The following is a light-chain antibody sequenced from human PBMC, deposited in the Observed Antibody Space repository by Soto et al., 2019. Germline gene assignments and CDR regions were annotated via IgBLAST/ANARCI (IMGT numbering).Light chain of an antibody. V-gene: IGKV1-5*01. CDR3: QQYNSYPFT. CDR1: QSSSSW. Sequence: DIQMTQSPSTLSASVGDRVTITCRASQSSSSWLAWYQQKPGKAPKLLIYDASSLESGVPSRFSGSGSGTEFSLTISSLQPDDFPTYYCQQYNSYPFTFGGGTKVEIK. J-gene: IGKJ4*01. CDR2: DAS.